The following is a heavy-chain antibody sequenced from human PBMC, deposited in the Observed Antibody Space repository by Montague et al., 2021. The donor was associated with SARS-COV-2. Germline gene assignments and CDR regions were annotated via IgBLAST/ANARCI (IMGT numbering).Heavy chain of an antibody. V-gene: IGHV4-4*02. Sequence: SETLSLTCAVSGVSITSTNWWSLVRQPPGKGLEWIGEISYGGIATXNPXLKSRATISMDRSRNFFSLKLSSVTAADTAIYYCAGKVLTVPADYWGQGTLVTVS. J-gene: IGHJ4*02. CDR3: AGKVLTVPADY. CDR1: GVSITSTNW. CDR2: ISYGGIA. D-gene: IGHD4-11*01.